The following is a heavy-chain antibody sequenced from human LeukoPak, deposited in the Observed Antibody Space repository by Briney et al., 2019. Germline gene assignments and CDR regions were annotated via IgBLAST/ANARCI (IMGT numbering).Heavy chain of an antibody. CDR2: IYPGDSDT. D-gene: IGHD1-1*01. Sequence: GESLKISCKGSGYFFTTYWIGWVRQMPGKGLELMGIIYPGDSDTRYSPSFQGQVTISADKSISTAYLQWSTLKASDTAMYYCARHETGPYFDYWGQGTLVTVSS. V-gene: IGHV5-51*01. J-gene: IGHJ4*02. CDR1: GYFFTTYW. CDR3: ARHETGPYFDY.